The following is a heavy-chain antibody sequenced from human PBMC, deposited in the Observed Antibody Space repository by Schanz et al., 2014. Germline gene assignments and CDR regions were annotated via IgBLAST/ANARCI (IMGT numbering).Heavy chain of an antibody. CDR2: VSSDGNND. D-gene: IGHD3-22*01. Sequence: VQLLESGGGLVQPGRSLRLSCAASGFTFSTHAMHWVRQAPGKGLEWVALVSSDGNNDYYTDSVRGRFTMSRDNSKNTVHLQMSSLRVEDTAVYYCARVDSSGYYFDNWGQGTRVTVSS. V-gene: IGHV3-30*03. J-gene: IGHJ4*02. CDR1: GFTFSTHA. CDR3: ARVDSSGYYFDN.